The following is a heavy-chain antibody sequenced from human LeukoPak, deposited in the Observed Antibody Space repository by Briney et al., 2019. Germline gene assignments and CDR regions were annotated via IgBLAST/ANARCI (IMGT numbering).Heavy chain of an antibody. D-gene: IGHD5-18*01. CDR1: GFTFSSFG. CDR3: AKDLGYSYGYVDY. Sequence: GGSLRLSCAASGFTFSSFGMHWVRQAPGKGLEWVALIRYDGSNKYYADSVKGRFTISRDNSENTLYLQVNSMRAEDTAMYYCAKDLGYSYGYVDYWGQGALVTVSS. CDR2: IRYDGSNK. J-gene: IGHJ4*02. V-gene: IGHV3-30*02.